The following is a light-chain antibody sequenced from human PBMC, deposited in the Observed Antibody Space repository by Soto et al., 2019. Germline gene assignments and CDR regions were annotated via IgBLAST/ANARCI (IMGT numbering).Light chain of an antibody. J-gene: IGKJ1*01. CDR2: DAS. CDR1: QSLSTR. V-gene: IGKV1-5*01. CDR3: QQHNSYWT. Sequence: DIHMTQSHFTRSASRGDRVTSTCRASQSLSTRLAWYQHKPGKAPKLLIYDASSLESGVPSRFSGSGTGTEFTLTIRSLQPDDFATYHCQQHNSYWTFGQGTKVDIK.